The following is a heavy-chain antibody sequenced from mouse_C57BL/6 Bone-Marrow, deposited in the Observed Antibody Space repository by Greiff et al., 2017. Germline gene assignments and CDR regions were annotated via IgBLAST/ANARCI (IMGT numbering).Heavy chain of an antibody. V-gene: IGHV1-59*01. Sequence: QVQLQQPGAELVRPGTSVKLSCKASGYTFTSYWMHWVKQRPGQGLEWIGVIDPSDSYTNYNQKFTGKATLTVDTSSSTAYMQLSSLTSEGSAVYDCASALYCGSSYWYFDVGGTGTTVTVSS. CDR1: GYTFTSYW. CDR3: ASALYCGSSYWYFDV. CDR2: IDPSDSYT. D-gene: IGHD1-1*01. J-gene: IGHJ1*03.